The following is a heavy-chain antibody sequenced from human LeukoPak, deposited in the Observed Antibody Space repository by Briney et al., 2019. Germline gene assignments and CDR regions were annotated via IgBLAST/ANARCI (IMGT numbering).Heavy chain of an antibody. CDR1: GGSISSYY. J-gene: IGHJ4*02. CDR2: IYYSGST. D-gene: IGHD5-18*01. Sequence: SETLSLTCTVSGGSISSYYWSWIRQPPGKGLEWIGYIYYSGSTNYNPSLKSRVTISVDTSKNQFSLKLSSVTAADTAVYYCARDLRGYSYGLFDYWGQGTLVTVSS. CDR3: ARDLRGYSYGLFDY. V-gene: IGHV4-59*01.